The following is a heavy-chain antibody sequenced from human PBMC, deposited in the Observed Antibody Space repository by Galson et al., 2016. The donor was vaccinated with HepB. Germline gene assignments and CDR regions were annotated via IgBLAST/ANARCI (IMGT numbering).Heavy chain of an antibody. CDR2: IDPSDSYT. CDR3: AGLKGSRDGYNLWRPDAFDV. J-gene: IGHJ3*01. V-gene: IGHV5-10-1*01. Sequence: QSGAEVKKPGESLRISCTGSGYNFTSYWVSWVRQMPGKGQEWMGRIDPSDSYTTYSPSLQGHVTISADMSISTAYLQWGSLKASETAMYYCAGLKGSRDGYNLWRPDAFDVWGQGTMVTVSS. D-gene: IGHD5-24*01. CDR1: GYNFTSYW.